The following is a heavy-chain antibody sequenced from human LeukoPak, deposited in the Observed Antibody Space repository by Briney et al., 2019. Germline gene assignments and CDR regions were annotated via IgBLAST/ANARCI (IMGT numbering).Heavy chain of an antibody. J-gene: IGHJ4*02. CDR2: IYHSGST. CDR3: ARHPDDCSSTSCYIPHFDY. Sequence: SETLSLTCAVSGGSISSSNWWSWVRQPPGKGLEWIGEIYHSGSTNYNPSLKSRVTISVDKSKSQFSLKLSSVTAADTAVYYCARHPDDCSSTSCYIPHFDYWGQGTLVTVSS. CDR1: GGSISSSNW. V-gene: IGHV4-4*02. D-gene: IGHD2-2*02.